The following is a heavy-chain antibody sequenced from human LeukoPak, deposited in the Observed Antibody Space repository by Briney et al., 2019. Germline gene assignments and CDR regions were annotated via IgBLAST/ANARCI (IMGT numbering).Heavy chain of an antibody. CDR3: ATGLSYYYDSSGYYRFDAFDI. J-gene: IGHJ3*02. CDR2: FDPEDGET. V-gene: IGHV1-24*01. Sequence: ASVKVSCKVSGYTLTELSMHWVRQAPGKGLEWMGGFDPEDGETIYAQKFQGRVTMTEDTSTDTAYKELSSLRSEDTAVYYCATGLSYYYDSSGYYRFDAFDIWGQGTMVTVSS. D-gene: IGHD3-22*01. CDR1: GYTLTELS.